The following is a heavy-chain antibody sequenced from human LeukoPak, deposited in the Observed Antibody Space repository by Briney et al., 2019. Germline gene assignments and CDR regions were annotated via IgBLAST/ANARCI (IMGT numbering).Heavy chain of an antibody. J-gene: IGHJ4*02. D-gene: IGHD2-2*01. Sequence: SETLSLTCAVYGGSFSGYYWSWIRQPPGKGLEWIGEINHSGSTNYNPSLKSRVTISVDTSKNQFSLKLSSVTAADTAVYYCARDGAAAYFDSWGQGTLVTISS. CDR3: ARDGAAAYFDS. CDR1: GGSFSGYY. V-gene: IGHV4-34*01. CDR2: INHSGST.